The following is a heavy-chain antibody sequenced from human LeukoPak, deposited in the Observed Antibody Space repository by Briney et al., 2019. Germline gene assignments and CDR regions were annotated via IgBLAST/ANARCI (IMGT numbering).Heavy chain of an antibody. CDR1: GFAFSSYA. V-gene: IGHV3-30-3*01. J-gene: IGHJ4*02. CDR2: ISYDGSNK. D-gene: IGHD6-19*01. CDR3: ARGGVYSSGSYYLYYFDY. Sequence: GGSLRLSRVASGFAFSSYAMHWVRQAPGKGLEWVALISYDGSNKYYADSVKGRFTISRDNSKNTLYLQMNSLRAEDTAVYYCARGGVYSSGSYYLYYFDYWGQGTLVTVSS.